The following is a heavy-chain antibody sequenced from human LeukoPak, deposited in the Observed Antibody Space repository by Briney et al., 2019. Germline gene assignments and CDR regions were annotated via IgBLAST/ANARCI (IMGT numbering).Heavy chain of an antibody. V-gene: IGHV1-2*02. Sequence: ASVKVSCKASGYTFTDYYIHWVRQAPGQGLEWMAWMNPSSGGTSYAQKFQGRVTMTRDTSMSTAYMELRSLRSDDTAVYYCARVTSGSSSGTLDYWGQGTLVTVSS. D-gene: IGHD6-13*01. CDR1: GYTFTDYY. J-gene: IGHJ4*02. CDR2: MNPSSGGT. CDR3: ARVTSGSSSGTLDY.